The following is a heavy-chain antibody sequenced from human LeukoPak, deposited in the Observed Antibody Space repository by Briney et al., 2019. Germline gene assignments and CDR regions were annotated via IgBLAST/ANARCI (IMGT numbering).Heavy chain of an antibody. CDR1: GYTFTGYY. V-gene: IGHV1-2*02. CDR3: ARHMTTANNWFDP. J-gene: IGHJ5*02. Sequence: ASVKVSCKASGYTFTGYYMHWVRHAPGQGLEWMGWINPDSGGTNYEQKFQGRVIMTRDTSMSTAYMELSRLRFDDTAVYYCARHMTTANNWFDPWGQGTLVTVSS. CDR2: INPDSGGT. D-gene: IGHD4-17*01.